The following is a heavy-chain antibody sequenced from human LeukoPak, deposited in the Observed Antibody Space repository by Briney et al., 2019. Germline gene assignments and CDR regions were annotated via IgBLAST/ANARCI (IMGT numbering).Heavy chain of an antibody. CDR2: IIPIFGTA. D-gene: IGHD3-16*01. J-gene: IGHJ4*02. V-gene: IGHV1-69*05. CDR1: GGTFSSYA. CDR3: ARDGTPYDYVWGSYRDY. Sequence: GASVKVSXKASGGTFSSYAISWVRQAPGQGLERMRRIIPIFGTANYAQKFQGRVTITTDESTSTAYMELSSLRSEDTAVYYCARDGTPYDYVWGSYRDYWGQGTLVTVSS.